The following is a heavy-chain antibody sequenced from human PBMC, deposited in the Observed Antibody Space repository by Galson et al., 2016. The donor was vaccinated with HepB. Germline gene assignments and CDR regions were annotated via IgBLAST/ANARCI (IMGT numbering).Heavy chain of an antibody. Sequence: SLRLSCAASGFTFSRYAMSWVRQAPGKGLEWVSAISGAGGNTYNADSVKGRFTISRDNAKNSLYLQMNSLRAEDTAVYYCARDGVTTVTTANYYFDYWGQGTLVTVSS. J-gene: IGHJ4*02. CDR1: GFTFSRYA. D-gene: IGHD4-17*01. CDR2: ISGAGGNT. CDR3: ARDGVTTVTTANYYFDY. V-gene: IGHV3-23*01.